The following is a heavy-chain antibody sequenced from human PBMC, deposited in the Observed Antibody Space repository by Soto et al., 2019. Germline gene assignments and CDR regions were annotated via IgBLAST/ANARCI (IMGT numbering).Heavy chain of an antibody. CDR1: GGSFSGYY. CDR3: VRGSLSYYYYYGMDV. Sequence: SETLSLTCAVYGGSFSGYYWSWIRKPPGRGLEWNGEINHGGSTNYNPSLKSRGPISVDPSKNQFSLNLSVVTAPDMAVYYCVRGSLSYYYYYGMDVWGQGNTVTVSS. V-gene: IGHV4-34*01. CDR2: INHGGST. J-gene: IGHJ6*02. D-gene: IGHD1-26*01.